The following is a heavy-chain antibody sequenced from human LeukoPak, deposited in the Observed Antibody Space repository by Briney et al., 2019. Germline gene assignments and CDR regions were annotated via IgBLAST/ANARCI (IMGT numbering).Heavy chain of an antibody. CDR3: TRAEVTDSYYFDY. CDR2: IRSKAYGGTT. V-gene: IGHV3-49*03. Sequence: GGSLRLSCTASGFTFGDYAMSWFRQAPGKGLEWVGFIRSKAYGGTTEYAASVKGRFTISIDDSKSIAYLQMNSLRTEDTAVYYCTRAEVTDSYYFDYWGQGTLVTVSS. CDR1: GFTFGDYA. D-gene: IGHD5-18*01. J-gene: IGHJ4*02.